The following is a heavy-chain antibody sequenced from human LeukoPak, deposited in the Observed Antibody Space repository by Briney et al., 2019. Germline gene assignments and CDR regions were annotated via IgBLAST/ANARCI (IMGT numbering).Heavy chain of an antibody. CDR3: TADTSPPYGMDV. CDR2: IKSKTDGGTI. CDR1: GFIFRNAW. Sequence: PGGSLRLSCAASGFIFRNAWMSWVRLAPGKGLEWVGRIKSKTDGGTIDYAAPVNARFIISRDDSKDTLYLQMNTLKTEDTAMYYCTADTSPPYGMDVWGQGTTVTVSS. V-gene: IGHV3-15*01. J-gene: IGHJ6*02.